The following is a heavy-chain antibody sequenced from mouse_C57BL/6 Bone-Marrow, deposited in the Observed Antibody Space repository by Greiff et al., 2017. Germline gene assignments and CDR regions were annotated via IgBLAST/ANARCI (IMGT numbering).Heavy chain of an antibody. D-gene: IGHD2-5*01. V-gene: IGHV1-58*01. CDR3: ARHYSKAWFAY. Sequence: EVHLVESGAELVRPGSSVKMSCKTSGYTFTSYGINWVKQRPGQGLEWIGYIYIGNGYTEYNEKFKGQATLTSDTSSSTAYMQLRSLTSEDAAIYCCARHYSKAWFAYWGQWTLVTVAA. CDR1: GYTFTSYG. J-gene: IGHJ3*01. CDR2: IYIGNGYT.